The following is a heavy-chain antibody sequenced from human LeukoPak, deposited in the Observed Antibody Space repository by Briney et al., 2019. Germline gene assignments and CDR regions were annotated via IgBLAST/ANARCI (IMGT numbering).Heavy chain of an antibody. CDR1: GFTFSSYS. CDR2: ISSSSSYI. V-gene: IGHV3-21*01. D-gene: IGHD3-16*02. CDR3: ARDETYDYVWGSFRYPFDY. Sequence: GGSLRLSCVASGFTFSSYSMNWVRQAPGKGLEWVSSISSSSSYIYYADSVKGRFTISRDNAKNSLFLQMNSLRAEDTALYYCARDETYDYVWGSFRYPFDYWGQGTLVTVSS. J-gene: IGHJ4*02.